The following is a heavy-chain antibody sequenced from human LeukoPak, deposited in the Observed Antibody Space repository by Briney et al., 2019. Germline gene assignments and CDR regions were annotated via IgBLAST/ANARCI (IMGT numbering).Heavy chain of an antibody. D-gene: IGHD2-2*02. Sequence: PSETLSLTCTVSGGSISSYYWSWIRQPPGKGLEWIGYIYTSGSTNYNPSLKSRVTISVDTSKNQFSLKLSSVTAADTAVYYCARGLFKGERAYQLLYRLPSSSNYYYYMDVWGKGTTVTVSS. V-gene: IGHV4-4*09. CDR2: IYTSGST. J-gene: IGHJ6*03. CDR1: GGSISSYY. CDR3: ARGLFKGERAYQLLYRLPSSSNYYYYMDV.